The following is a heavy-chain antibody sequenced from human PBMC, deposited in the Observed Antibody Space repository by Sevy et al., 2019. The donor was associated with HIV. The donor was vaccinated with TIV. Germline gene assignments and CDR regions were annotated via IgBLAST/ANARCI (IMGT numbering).Heavy chain of an antibody. CDR3: ARDQKGEYSGYDGAGYYGMDV. V-gene: IGHV3-21*01. Sequence: GGSLRLSCAASGFTFSIYSMNWVRQAPGKGLEWVSSISSSSTYKYYPDSVKGRLTISRDNAKNSLYLQMNSLRAEDTAVYYCARDQKGEYSGYDGAGYYGMDVWGQGITVTVSS. CDR2: ISSSSTYK. CDR1: GFTFSIYS. D-gene: IGHD5-12*01. J-gene: IGHJ6*02.